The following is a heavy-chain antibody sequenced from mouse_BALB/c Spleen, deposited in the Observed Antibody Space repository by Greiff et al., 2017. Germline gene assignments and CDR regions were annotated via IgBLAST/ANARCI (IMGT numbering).Heavy chain of an antibody. CDR2: INPSTGYT. Sequence: QVQLKQSGAELAKPGASVKMSCKASGYTFTSYWMHWVKQRPGQGLEWIGYINPSTGYTEYNQKFKDKATLTADKSSSTAYMQLSSLTSEDSAVYYCARGMGLRDYWGQGTTLTVSS. J-gene: IGHJ2*01. V-gene: IGHV1-7*01. CDR3: ARGMGLRDY. CDR1: GYTFTSYW. D-gene: IGHD2-2*01.